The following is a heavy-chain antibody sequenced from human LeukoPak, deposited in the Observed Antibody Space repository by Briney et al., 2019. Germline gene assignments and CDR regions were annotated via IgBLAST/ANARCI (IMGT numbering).Heavy chain of an antibody. V-gene: IGHV4-39*07. CDR2: IYYSGST. Sequence: SETLSLTCTVSGGSISSSSYYWGWIRQPPGKGLEWIGSIYYSGSTNYNPSLKSRVTISVDTSKNQFSLKLSSVTAADTAVYYCARDRDWGLYWYFDLWGRGTLVTVSS. CDR1: GGSISSSSYY. D-gene: IGHD3/OR15-3a*01. CDR3: ARDRDWGLYWYFDL. J-gene: IGHJ2*01.